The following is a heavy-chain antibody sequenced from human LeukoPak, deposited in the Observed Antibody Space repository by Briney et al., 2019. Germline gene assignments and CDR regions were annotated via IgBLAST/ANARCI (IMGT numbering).Heavy chain of an antibody. V-gene: IGHV3-30-3*01. J-gene: IGHJ4*02. CDR2: ISYDGSNK. Sequence: GGSLRLSCAASGFTFSSYAMQWVRQAPGKGLEWVAVISYDGSNKYYADSVKGRFTISRDNSKNTLYLQMNSLRAEDTAVYYCARAAGIVLMVYAHDYWGQGTLVTVSS. CDR1: GFTFSSYA. D-gene: IGHD2-8*01. CDR3: ARAAGIVLMVYAHDY.